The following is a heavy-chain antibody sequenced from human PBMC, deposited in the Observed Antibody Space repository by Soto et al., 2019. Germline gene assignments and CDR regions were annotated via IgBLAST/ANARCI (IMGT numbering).Heavy chain of an antibody. D-gene: IGHD3-3*01. CDR2: INHSGST. J-gene: IGHJ5*02. CDR1: GGSFSGYY. V-gene: IGHV4-34*01. CDR3: AREGYDFWSGYYRGNWFDP. Sequence: SETLSLTCAVYGGSFSGYYWSWIRQPPGKGLEWIGEINHSGSTNYNPSLKSRVTISVDTSKNQFSLKLSSVTAADTAVYYCAREGYDFWSGYYRGNWFDPWGQGTLVTVSS.